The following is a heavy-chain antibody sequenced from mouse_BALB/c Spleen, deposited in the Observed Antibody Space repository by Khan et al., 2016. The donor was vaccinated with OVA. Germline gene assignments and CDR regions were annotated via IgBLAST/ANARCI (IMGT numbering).Heavy chain of an antibody. CDR3: ARSSYGNYVGGAMDY. CDR2: IYPGNGDT. CDR1: GYTFTSYN. Sequence: LQQSGAELVKPGASVKMSCKASGYTFTSYNMHWVKQTPGQGLEWIGAIYPGNGDTSYNQKFKGKATFTADKSSSTAYMQLSSLTSEDSAVYYCARSSYGNYVGGAMDYWGQGTSVTVSS. J-gene: IGHJ4*01. D-gene: IGHD2-1*01. V-gene: IGHV1-12*01.